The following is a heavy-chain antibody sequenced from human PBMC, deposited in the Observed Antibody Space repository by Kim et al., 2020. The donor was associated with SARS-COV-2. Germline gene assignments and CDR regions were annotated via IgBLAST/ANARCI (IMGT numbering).Heavy chain of an antibody. CDR3: ARGAYYDFWSGYYIFDY. CDR2: IHYSGST. J-gene: IGHJ4*02. CDR1: GGSISSYY. D-gene: IGHD3-3*01. V-gene: IGHV4-59*01. Sequence: SETLSLTCTVSGGSISSYYWSWIRQPPGKGLEWIGYIHYSGSTNYNPSLKSRVTISVDTSKNQFSLKLSSVTAADTAVYYCARGAYYDFWSGYYIFDYWGQGTLVTVSS.